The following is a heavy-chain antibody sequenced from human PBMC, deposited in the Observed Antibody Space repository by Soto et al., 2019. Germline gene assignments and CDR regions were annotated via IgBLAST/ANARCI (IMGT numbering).Heavy chain of an antibody. D-gene: IGHD3-9*01. CDR3: ARDPSPYDTPRLHLGAFDI. CDR1: GYTFTSYA. V-gene: IGHV1-3*01. CDR2: INAGNGNT. J-gene: IGHJ3*02. Sequence: ASVKVSCKASGYTFTSYAMHWVRQAPGQRLEWMGWINAGNGNTKYSQKFQGRVTITRDTSASTAYMELSSLRSEDTAVYYCARDPSPYDTPRLHLGAFDIWGQGTM.